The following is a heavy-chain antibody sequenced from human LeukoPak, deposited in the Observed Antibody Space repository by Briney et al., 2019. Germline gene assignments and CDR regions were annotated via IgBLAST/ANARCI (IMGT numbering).Heavy chain of an antibody. V-gene: IGHV4-59*08. CDR1: GDSISGYY. CDR2: VHYSGST. Sequence: SEILSLTCTVSGDSISGYYWSWIRQPPGKGLKWIGNVHYSGSTTYHPSLQSRVTISVDTSKKQFSLKLRSVTAADSAVYYCARHSSLQGYYFDYWGRGTLVTVSS. D-gene: IGHD6-6*01. CDR3: ARHSSLQGYYFDY. J-gene: IGHJ4*02.